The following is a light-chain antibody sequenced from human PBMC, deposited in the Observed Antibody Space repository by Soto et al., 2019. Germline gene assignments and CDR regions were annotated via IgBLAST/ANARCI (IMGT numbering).Light chain of an antibody. V-gene: IGKV3-20*01. J-gene: IGKJ5*01. CDR1: RSVTGNY. CDR2: AAA. Sequence: EIVLTQSPGTLSLSPGERATLSCRASRSVTGNYVAWYQQTPGQAPRLLIYAAATRATGIPERFSGSGSGIDFTLTISRLEPEDFAVYCCQQYGSSPPTFGQGTRLEIK. CDR3: QQYGSSPPT.